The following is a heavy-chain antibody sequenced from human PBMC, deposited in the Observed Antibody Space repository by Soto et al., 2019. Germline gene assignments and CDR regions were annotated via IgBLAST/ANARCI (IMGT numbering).Heavy chain of an antibody. CDR2: ISWNSGSI. CDR3: AKAFERYCSGGSCYFDY. Sequence: EVQLVESGGGLVQPGRSLRLCCAASGFTFDDYAMHWVRQAPGQGLEWVPGISWNSGSIGYADSVKGRFAISRDNAKNSLYLQMNSLRAEDTALYYCAKAFERYCSGGSCYFDYWGQGTLVTVSS. V-gene: IGHV3-9*01. D-gene: IGHD2-15*01. CDR1: GFTFDDYA. J-gene: IGHJ4*02.